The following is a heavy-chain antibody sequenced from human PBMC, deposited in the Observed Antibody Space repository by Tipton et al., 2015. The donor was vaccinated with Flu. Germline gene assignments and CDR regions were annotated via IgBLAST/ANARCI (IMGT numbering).Heavy chain of an antibody. CDR2: IYPSGTT. V-gene: IGHV4-39*01. CDR3: ARLSYYDVDLKNFYFDY. D-gene: IGHD3-10*02. CDR1: SGSIRSTNYF. Sequence: TLSLTCTVSSGSIRSTNYFCAWIRQPPGKGLELIGNIYPSGTTYYNPSLKSRVTISVDTPKSQFSLKLRSVTAADTAVYYCARLSYYDVDLKNFYFDYWGQGALVTVSS. J-gene: IGHJ4*02.